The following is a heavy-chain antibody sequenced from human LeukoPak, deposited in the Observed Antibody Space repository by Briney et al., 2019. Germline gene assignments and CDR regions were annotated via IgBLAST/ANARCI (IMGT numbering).Heavy chain of an antibody. CDR1: GFTFSTNA. D-gene: IGHD6-13*01. J-gene: IGHJ5*02. Sequence: GGSLRLSCLTSGFTFSTNAMSWVRQAPGKGLEWISAISGSGGSTYYADSVKGRFTISRDNSKNTLYLQMNSLRAEDTAVYYCAKDGAAGPFDPWGQGTLVTVSS. CDR3: AKDGAAGPFDP. V-gene: IGHV3-23*01. CDR2: ISGSGGST.